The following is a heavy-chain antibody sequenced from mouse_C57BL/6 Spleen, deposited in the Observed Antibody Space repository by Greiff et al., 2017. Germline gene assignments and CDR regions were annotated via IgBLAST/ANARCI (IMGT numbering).Heavy chain of an antibody. CDR1: GFTFNTYA. J-gene: IGHJ4*01. D-gene: IGHD2-3*01. CDR2: IRSKSSNYAT. Sequence: DVQLQESGGGLVQPKGSLKLSCAASGFTFNTYAMHWVRQAPGKGLEWVARIRSKSSNYATYYADSVKDRFTISRDDSQSMLYLQMNNRKTEDTAMDYCVRDDVYSYAMDYWGQGTTVTVSS. CDR3: VRDDVYSYAMDY. V-gene: IGHV10-3*01.